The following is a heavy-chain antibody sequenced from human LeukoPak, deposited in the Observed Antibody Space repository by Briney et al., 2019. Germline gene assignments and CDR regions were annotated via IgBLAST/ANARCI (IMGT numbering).Heavy chain of an antibody. V-gene: IGHV4-39*02. CDR2: IYDSGST. Sequence: PSETLSLTCTVSGGSIRSSYYYWGWIRQPPGKGLEWIGSIYDSGSTYYNPSLKSRVTISVDTSKNQFSLKLNSVTAADTAVYYCARDGSEGSLGFCDYWGQGTLVTVSS. CDR1: GGSIRSSYYY. J-gene: IGHJ4*02. CDR3: ARDGSEGSLGFCDY. D-gene: IGHD7-27*01.